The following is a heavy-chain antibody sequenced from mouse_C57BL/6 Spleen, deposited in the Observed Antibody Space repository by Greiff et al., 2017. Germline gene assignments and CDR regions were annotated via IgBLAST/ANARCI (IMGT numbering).Heavy chain of an antibody. CDR2: IDPSDSET. J-gene: IGHJ2*01. V-gene: IGHV1-52*01. D-gene: IGHD3-3*01. CDR3: ARGGDEGGYFDY. Sequence: QVQLQQPGAELVRPGSSVKLSCKASGYTFTSYWMHWVKQRPIQGLEWIGNIDPSDSETHYNQKFKDKATLTVDKSSSTAYMQLSSLTSEDSAVYYWARGGDEGGYFDYWGQGTTLTVSS. CDR1: GYTFTSYW.